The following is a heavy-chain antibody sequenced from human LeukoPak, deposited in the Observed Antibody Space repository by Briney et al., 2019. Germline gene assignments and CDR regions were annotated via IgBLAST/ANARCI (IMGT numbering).Heavy chain of an antibody. Sequence: SQTLSLTCAISGDSVSSNSAAWNWIRQSPSRGLEWLGRTYYRSKWYNDYAVSVKSRITINPDTSKNQFSLQLNSVTPEDTAVYYCASPPIVVVPAAKNFDYWGQGTLVTVSS. CDR2: TYYRSKWYN. J-gene: IGHJ4*02. CDR1: GDSVSSNSAA. D-gene: IGHD2-2*01. V-gene: IGHV6-1*01. CDR3: ASPPIVVVPAAKNFDY.